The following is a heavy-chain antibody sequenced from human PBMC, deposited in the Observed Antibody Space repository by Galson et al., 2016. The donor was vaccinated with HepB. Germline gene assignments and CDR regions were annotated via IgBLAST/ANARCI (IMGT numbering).Heavy chain of an antibody. CDR3: AKNGWFGAFEY. J-gene: IGHJ4*02. CDR2: ISGSGETT. Sequence: SLRLSCAASGFTFSSYTMSWVRQFPGKGLEWVSGISGSGETTYYADSVKGRFTISRDNSKNTLYLQMNSLRGDDTAVYYCAKNGWFGAFEYWGQGTLVTVSS. V-gene: IGHV3-23*01. CDR1: GFTFSSYT. D-gene: IGHD3-10*01.